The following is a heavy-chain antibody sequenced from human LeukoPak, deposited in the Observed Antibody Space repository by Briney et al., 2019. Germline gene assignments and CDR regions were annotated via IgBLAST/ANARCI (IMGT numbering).Heavy chain of an antibody. Sequence: PGGSLRLSCAASGFTFSSYSMNWVRQAPGKGLEWVALISYDGGKKYYADSVKGRFTISRDNSKNTLYLQMNSLIPDDTAVYYWAKGDHKWWTFDALNIGGKGKMVTVSS. CDR1: GFTFSSYS. J-gene: IGHJ3*02. CDR2: ISYDGGKK. CDR3: AKGDHKWWTFDALNI. D-gene: IGHD2-8*01. V-gene: IGHV3-30*18.